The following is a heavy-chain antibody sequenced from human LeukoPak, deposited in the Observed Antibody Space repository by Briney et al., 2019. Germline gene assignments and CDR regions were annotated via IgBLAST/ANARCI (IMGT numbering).Heavy chain of an antibody. CDR3: ARYCSSTSCYPSGYYYYGMDV. CDR1: GGSISRGGYY. CDR2: IYYSGST. J-gene: IGHJ6*04. V-gene: IGHV4-31*03. Sequence: PSETLSLTCTVSGGSISRGGYYWSWIRQHPGKGLEWIGYIYYSGSTYYNPSLKSRVTISVDTSKNQFSLKLSSVTAADTAVYYCARYCSSTSCYPSGYYYYGMDVWGKGTTVTVSS. D-gene: IGHD2-2*01.